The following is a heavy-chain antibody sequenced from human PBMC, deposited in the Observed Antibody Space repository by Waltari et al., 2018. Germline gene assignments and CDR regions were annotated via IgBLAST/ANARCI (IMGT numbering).Heavy chain of an antibody. Sequence: EVQLVESGGGLVNSGGSLRLSCAASGFTFSNTWMDWVRQAPGKGLEWIARIKTQSDSGGATYYAAPVTGRFTVSRDDSKNMLYLQMSSLKTEDTAMYYCTTDQGDSYTFYSFDYWGQGTLVTVSS. J-gene: IGHJ4*02. D-gene: IGHD3-16*02. V-gene: IGHV3-15*01. CDR3: TTDQGDSYTFYSFDY. CDR1: GFTFSNTW. CDR2: IKTQSDSGGAT.